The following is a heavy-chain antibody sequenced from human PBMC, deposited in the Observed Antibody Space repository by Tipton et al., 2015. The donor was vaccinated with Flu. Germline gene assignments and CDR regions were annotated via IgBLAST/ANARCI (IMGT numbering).Heavy chain of an antibody. CDR2: IYVGDSDT. V-gene: IGHV5-51*01. J-gene: IGHJ4*02. D-gene: IGHD6-6*01. CDR3: ARTDNEYSSSSLDY. Sequence: VQLVQSGAEVKKSGESLMISCKGSGYNFVSYWIGWVRQMPGKGLEWMGIIYVGDSDTRYSPSFQGQVTISVDKSINTAYLQWRSLKASDTAIYYCARTDNEYSSSSLDYWGQGTLVTVSS. CDR1: GYNFVSYW.